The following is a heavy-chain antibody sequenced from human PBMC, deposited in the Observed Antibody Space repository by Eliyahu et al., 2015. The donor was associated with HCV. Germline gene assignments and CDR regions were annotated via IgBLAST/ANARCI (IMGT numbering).Heavy chain of an antibody. CDR1: GGSFSGYY. D-gene: IGHD6-6*01. V-gene: IGHV4-34*01. Sequence: QVQLQQWGAGLLKPSETLSLTCAVYGGSFSGYYWSWIRQPPGKGLEWIGGINHSGSTNYNPSLKSRVTIAVDTPKNQFSLKLSSVTAADTAVYYCARVGSIAARPQSAFDIWGQGTMVTVSS. CDR2: INHSGST. J-gene: IGHJ3*02. CDR3: ARVGSIAARPQSAFDI.